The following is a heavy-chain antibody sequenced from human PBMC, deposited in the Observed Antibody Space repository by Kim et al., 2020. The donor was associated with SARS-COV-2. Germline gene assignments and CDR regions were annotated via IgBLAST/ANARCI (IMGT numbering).Heavy chain of an antibody. J-gene: IGHJ4*02. V-gene: IGHV3-74*01. Sequence: GGSLRLSCAASGFTFSSYWMHWVRQAPGKGLVWGSWINGDGGSTSYADSVKGRFTISRDNAKNTLYLQMNSLRAEDTAVYYCARVGGYSVADYWGQGTLVTVSS. D-gene: IGHD5-18*01. CDR3: ARVGGYSVADY. CDR2: INGDGGST. CDR1: GFTFSSYW.